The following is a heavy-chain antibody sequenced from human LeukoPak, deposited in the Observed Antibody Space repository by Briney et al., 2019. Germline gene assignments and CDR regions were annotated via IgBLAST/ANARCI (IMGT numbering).Heavy chain of an antibody. V-gene: IGHV1-3*01. CDR1: GYTFTSYA. Sequence: GASVKVSCKASGYTFTSYAMHWVRQAPGQRLEWMGWINAGNGNTKYSQKFQGRVTITRGASASTAYMELSSLRSEDTAVYYCARADIVVVPAPGDYGGQGTLVTVSS. CDR3: ARADIVVVPAPGDY. D-gene: IGHD2-2*01. J-gene: IGHJ4*02. CDR2: INAGNGNT.